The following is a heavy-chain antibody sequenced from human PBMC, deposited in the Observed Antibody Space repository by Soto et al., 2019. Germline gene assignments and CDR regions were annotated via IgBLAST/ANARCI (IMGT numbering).Heavy chain of an antibody. CDR1: GGTFSSYT. CDR3: ARRRNSSGYHYYYYYGMDV. J-gene: IGHJ6*02. CDR2: ITPILGIA. Sequence: GASVKVSCKASGGTFSSYTISWVRQAPGQGLEWMGRITPILGIANYAQKFQGRVTITADKSTSTAYMELSSLRSEDTAVYYCARRRNSSGYHYYYYYGMDVWGQGTTVTVSS. V-gene: IGHV1-69*02. D-gene: IGHD3-22*01.